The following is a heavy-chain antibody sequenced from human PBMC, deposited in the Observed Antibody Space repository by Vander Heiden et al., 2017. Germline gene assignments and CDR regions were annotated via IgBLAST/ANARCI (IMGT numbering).Heavy chain of an antibody. D-gene: IGHD3-9*01. J-gene: IGHJ4*02. CDR1: GGTFSSYA. CDR3: ARKYYDILTGYYTGNFDY. Sequence: QVQLVQSGAEVKKRGSSVKVSCKASGGTFSSYAPSWVRQAPGQGLEWMGGIIPILRIANYAQKFQGRVTITADKSTSTAYMELSSLRSEDTAVYYCARKYYDILTGYYTGNFDYWGQGTLVTVSS. CDR2: IIPILRIA. V-gene: IGHV1-69*10.